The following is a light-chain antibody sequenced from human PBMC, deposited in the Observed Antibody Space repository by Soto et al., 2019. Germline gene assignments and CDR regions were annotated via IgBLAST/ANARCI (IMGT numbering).Light chain of an antibody. CDR3: QQYYSTPPT. CDR2: LAS. Sequence: DIVMTQSPDSLAVSLGERATINCKSSQIVLYSSNNKNYLAWYQQKPGQPPKLLIYLASTRESGVPDRFSGRGSGTDFTLTITSLQDEDVAVYYCQQYYSTPPTFGQGTKVDIK. J-gene: IGKJ1*01. CDR1: QIVLYSSNNKNY. V-gene: IGKV4-1*01.